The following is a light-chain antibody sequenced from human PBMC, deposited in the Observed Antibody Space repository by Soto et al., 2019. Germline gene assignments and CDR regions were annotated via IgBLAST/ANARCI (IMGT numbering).Light chain of an antibody. Sequence: QSALTQPASVSGSPGQSITISCTGTSSDVGNYNLVSWYQHHPGKAPKLMIYEGSKRPSGVSNRFSGSKSGNTASLTISGLQAEDEADYYCCSYAGSSTLVFGGGTKLT. J-gene: IGLJ2*01. CDR2: EGS. CDR1: SSDVGNYNL. V-gene: IGLV2-23*01. CDR3: CSYAGSSTLV.